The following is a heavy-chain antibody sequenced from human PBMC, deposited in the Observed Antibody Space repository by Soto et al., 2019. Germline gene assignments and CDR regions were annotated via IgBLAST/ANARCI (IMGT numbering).Heavy chain of an antibody. D-gene: IGHD1-7*01. CDR2: ISGSGGST. J-gene: IGHJ4*02. V-gene: IGHV3-23*01. Sequence: PGGSLRLFCAASGFTFSSYAMSWVRQAPGKGLEWVSAISGSGGSTYYADSVKGRFTISRDNSKSTLYLQMNSLRAGDTAVYYCAKTGTTSGFVYWGQGTLVTVSS. CDR1: GFTFSSYA. CDR3: AKTGTTSGFVY.